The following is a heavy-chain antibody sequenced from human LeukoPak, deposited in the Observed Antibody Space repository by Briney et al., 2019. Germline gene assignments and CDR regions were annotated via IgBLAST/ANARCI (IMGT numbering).Heavy chain of an antibody. CDR2: ISGDGAVT. Sequence: GGPLRLSCAASGFTFDDYAMHWVRQAPEKGLEWVSLISGDGAVTSYVDSVKGRFTISRDNAKNSLYLQMNSLRAEDTAVYCCASRTYDILTGYPPPSYYYYYMDVWGKGTTVTISS. D-gene: IGHD3-9*01. J-gene: IGHJ6*03. V-gene: IGHV3-43*02. CDR3: ASRTYDILTGYPPPSYYYYYMDV. CDR1: GFTFDDYA.